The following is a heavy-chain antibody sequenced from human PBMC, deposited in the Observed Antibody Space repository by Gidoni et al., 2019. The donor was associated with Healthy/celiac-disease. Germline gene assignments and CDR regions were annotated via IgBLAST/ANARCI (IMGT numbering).Heavy chain of an antibody. J-gene: IGHJ5*02. D-gene: IGHD3-22*01. Sequence: QVQLVQSGAEVKKPGSSVKVSCKASGGTFSSYAIGWVRQAPGQGLEWMGGVIPIFGTANYAQKFQGRVTITADESTSTAYMELSSLRSEDTAVYYCARGRRITMIVDQNWFDPWGQGTLVTVSS. V-gene: IGHV1-69*01. CDR3: ARGRRITMIVDQNWFDP. CDR1: GGTFSSYA. CDR2: VIPIFGTA.